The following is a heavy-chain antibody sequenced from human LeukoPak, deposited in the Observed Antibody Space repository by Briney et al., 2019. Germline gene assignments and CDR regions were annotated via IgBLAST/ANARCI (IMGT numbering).Heavy chain of an antibody. CDR2: IYISGST. D-gene: IGHD6-13*01. CDR3: ARRQYSSSWYIKSKPFDY. V-gene: IGHV4-4*07. CDR1: GGSISTYY. Sequence: PSETLSLTCTVSGGSISTYYWSWIRQPAGKGLEWIGRIYISGSTNYNPSLKSRVTMSVDTSKNQFSLKLSSVTAADTAVYYCARRQYSSSWYIKSKPFDYWGQGTLVTVSS. J-gene: IGHJ4*02.